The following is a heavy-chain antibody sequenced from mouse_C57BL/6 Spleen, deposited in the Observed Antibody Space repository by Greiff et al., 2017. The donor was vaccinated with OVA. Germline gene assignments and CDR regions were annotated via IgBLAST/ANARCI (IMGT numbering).Heavy chain of an antibody. CDR2: ISYDGSN. J-gene: IGHJ2*01. CDR3: ARVDDFDY. CDR1: GYSITSGYY. Sequence: ESGPGLVKPSQSLSLTCSVTGYSITSGYYWHWIRQFPGNKLEWMGYISYDGSNNYNPSLKNRISITRDTSKNQFFLKLNSVTTEDTATYYCARVDDFDYRGQGTALTVST. V-gene: IGHV3-6*01.